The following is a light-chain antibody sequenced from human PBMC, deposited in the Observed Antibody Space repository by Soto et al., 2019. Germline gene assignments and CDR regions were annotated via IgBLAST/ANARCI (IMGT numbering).Light chain of an antibody. Sequence: DIQMTQSPSSMSASVGDRVTITCRASQSISTPLSWYQQKPGKAPKLRVYAASSLQSGVPSRFSGSGSGTDFTLTISSLQPEYFAIYYCQQSFNTLCTFGQGTNLEI. CDR1: QSISTP. CDR2: AAS. CDR3: QQSFNTLCT. J-gene: IGKJ2*02. V-gene: IGKV1-39*01.